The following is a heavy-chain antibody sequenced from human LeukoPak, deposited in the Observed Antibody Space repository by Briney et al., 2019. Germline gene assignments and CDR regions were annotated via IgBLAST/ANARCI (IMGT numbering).Heavy chain of an antibody. J-gene: IGHJ4*02. V-gene: IGHV3-30*19. CDR3: ARGAWFGDPIGDY. CDR1: GFTFSSYG. CDR2: ISYDGSNK. D-gene: IGHD3-10*01. Sequence: GGSLRLSCAASGFTFSSYGMHWVRQAPGKGLEWVAVISYDGSNKYYADSVKGRFTISRDNSKNTLYLQMNSLRAEDTAVYYCARGAWFGDPIGDYWGQGTLVTVSS.